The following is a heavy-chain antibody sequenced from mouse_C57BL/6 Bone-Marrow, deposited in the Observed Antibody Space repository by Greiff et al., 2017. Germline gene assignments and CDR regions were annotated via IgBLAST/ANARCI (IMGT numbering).Heavy chain of an antibody. Sequence: VNVVESGTELVKPGASVKLSCKASGYTFTSYWMHWVKQRPGQGLEWIGNINPSNGGTNYNEKFKSKATLTVDKSSSTAYMQLSSLTSEDSAVYYCARWLWLRPGVYFDYWGQGTTLTVSS. CDR2: INPSNGGT. D-gene: IGHD2-2*01. CDR1: GYTFTSYW. V-gene: IGHV1-53*01. J-gene: IGHJ2*01. CDR3: ARWLWLRPGVYFDY.